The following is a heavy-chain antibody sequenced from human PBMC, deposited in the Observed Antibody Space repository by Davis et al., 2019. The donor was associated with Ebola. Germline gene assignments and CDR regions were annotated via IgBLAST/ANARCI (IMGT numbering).Heavy chain of an antibody. Sequence: GGSLRLSCKTSGYKFTDSWIGWVRQMPGKGLEWMGIIYPGDSDTRYSPSFQGQVTISADKSISTAYLQWSSLKASDTAMYYCARIFGYYDSSGPLDYWGQGTLITVSS. V-gene: IGHV5-51*01. J-gene: IGHJ4*02. CDR3: ARIFGYYDSSGPLDY. CDR1: GYKFTDSW. CDR2: IYPGDSDT. D-gene: IGHD3-22*01.